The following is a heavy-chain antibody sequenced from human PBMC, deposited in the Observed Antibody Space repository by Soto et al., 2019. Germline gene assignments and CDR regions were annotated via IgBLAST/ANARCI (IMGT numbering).Heavy chain of an antibody. Sequence: ETLSLTCTVSGGSISSYYWSWIRQPPGKGLEWIGYIYYSGSTNYNPSLKSRVTISVDTSKNQFSLKLSSVTAADTAVYYCARDIVATGFFDPWGQGTLVTVSS. CDR2: IYYSGST. J-gene: IGHJ5*02. CDR3: ARDIVATGFFDP. V-gene: IGHV4-59*12. D-gene: IGHD5-12*01. CDR1: GGSISSYY.